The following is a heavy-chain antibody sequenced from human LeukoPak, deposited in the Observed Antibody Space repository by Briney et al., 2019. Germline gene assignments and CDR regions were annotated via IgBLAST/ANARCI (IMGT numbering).Heavy chain of an antibody. J-gene: IGHJ4*02. D-gene: IGHD3-10*01. Sequence: PSETLSLTCTISGEPIGSYFWSWIRQPAGKGLEWIGRISASGSTYYSPSLKSRVPVSVDKSKDQFPLNLTSLSAADTAIYYCARDEVYGELYYWGQGTLVSVSS. CDR1: GEPIGSYF. CDR3: ARDEVYGELYY. CDR2: ISASGST. V-gene: IGHV4-4*07.